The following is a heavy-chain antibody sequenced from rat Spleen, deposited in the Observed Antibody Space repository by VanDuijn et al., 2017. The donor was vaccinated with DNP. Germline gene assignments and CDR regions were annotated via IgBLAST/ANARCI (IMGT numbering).Heavy chain of an antibody. CDR2: ISYDGSST. CDR3: ARAGYYSSYISDRFAY. Sequence: EVQLVESDGGLVQPGRSLKLSCAASGFTFSDYYMAWVRQAPTKGLEWVATISYDGSSTYYRDSVKGRFPISRHNAKSTLYLQMDSLRSEDTATYYCARAGYYSSYISDRFAYWGQGTLVTVSS. D-gene: IGHD1-2*01. J-gene: IGHJ3*01. CDR1: GFTFSDYY. V-gene: IGHV5-29*01.